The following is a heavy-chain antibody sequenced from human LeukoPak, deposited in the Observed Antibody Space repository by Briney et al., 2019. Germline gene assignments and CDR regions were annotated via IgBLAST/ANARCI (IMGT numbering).Heavy chain of an antibody. D-gene: IGHD6-19*01. CDR2: IIPNSGDT. CDR3: ARASQWPAYYFDS. J-gene: IGHJ4*02. V-gene: IGHV1-2*02. CDR1: GYTFTSYD. Sequence: RASVKVSCKASGYTFTSYDINWVRQATGQGLEWMGWIIPNSGDTNFSQKFQGRVTMTRDTSISTAYMELSSLRSDDTAIFYCARASQWPAYYFDSWGQGTLVTVSS.